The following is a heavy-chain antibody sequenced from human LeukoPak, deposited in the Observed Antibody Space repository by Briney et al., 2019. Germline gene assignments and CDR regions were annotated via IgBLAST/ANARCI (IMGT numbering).Heavy chain of an antibody. J-gene: IGHJ4*02. D-gene: IGHD2-15*01. CDR3: ARDGWPAFDY. CDR2: TYYRSKWYT. CDR1: GDSVSTNTAA. Sequence: SQTLSLTCAISGDSVSTNTAAWNWIRQSPSRGLEWLGRTYYRSKWYTDYAVSVKSRITINPDTSKNQFSLQLNSVTPEDTAVYFCARDGWPAFDYWGQGTLVTVSA. V-gene: IGHV6-1*01.